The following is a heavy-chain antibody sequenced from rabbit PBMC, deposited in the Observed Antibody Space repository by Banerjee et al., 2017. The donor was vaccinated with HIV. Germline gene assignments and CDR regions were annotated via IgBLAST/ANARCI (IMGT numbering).Heavy chain of an antibody. V-gene: IGHV1S40*01. D-gene: IGHD2-1*01. CDR1: GFSFSSHW. J-gene: IGHJ4*01. CDR3: ARDRGDDTDTFFDF. Sequence: QSLEESGGDLVKPGASLTLTCTASGFSFSSHWMSWVRQAPGKGLEWIGCMSSGGSTWFASWAKGRFTISKTSSTTVTLQMTSLTAADTATYFCARDRGDDTDTFFDFWGQGTLVTVS. CDR2: MSSGGST.